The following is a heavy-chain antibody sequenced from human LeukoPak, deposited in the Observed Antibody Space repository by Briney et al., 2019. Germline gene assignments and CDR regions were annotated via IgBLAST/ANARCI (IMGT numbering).Heavy chain of an antibody. CDR2: ISSSSSTI. V-gene: IGHV3-48*01. CDR1: GFTFSSYS. J-gene: IGHJ5*02. D-gene: IGHD4-17*01. Sequence: TGGSLRLSCAASGFTFSSYSMNWVRQAPGKGLEWVSYISSSSSTIYYADSVKGRFTISRDNAKNSLYLQMNSLRAEDTAVYHCARVAYGNWFDPWGQGTLVTVSS. CDR3: ARVAYGNWFDP.